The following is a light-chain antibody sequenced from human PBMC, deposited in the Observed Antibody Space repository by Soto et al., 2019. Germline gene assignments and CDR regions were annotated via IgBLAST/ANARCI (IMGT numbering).Light chain of an antibody. CDR2: GAS. CDR1: QSVSSY. J-gene: IGKJ5*01. Sequence: EIALTQSPDTLSLSPGERATLSCRASQSVSSYLAWYQQKPGQAPRLLIYGASSRATGIPDRFSGSGSGTDFTLAISRLEPGDSAVYFCQQRQYWPPITFGQGTRLEIK. CDR3: QQRQYWPPIT. V-gene: IGKV3D-20*02.